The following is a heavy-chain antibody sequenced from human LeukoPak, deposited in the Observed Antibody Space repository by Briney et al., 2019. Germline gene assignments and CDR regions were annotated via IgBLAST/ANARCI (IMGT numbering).Heavy chain of an antibody. CDR1: GITFSSYE. Sequence: GGSLRLSCVASGITFSSYEMNWVRQAPGKGLEWVSYISSSGSTIYYADSVKGRFTISRDNAKNSLYLQMNSLRAEDTAVYYCCKGIAAAGMALWGQGTLVTVSS. CDR3: CKGIAAAGMAL. D-gene: IGHD6-13*01. J-gene: IGHJ4*02. CDR2: ISSSGSTI. V-gene: IGHV3-48*03.